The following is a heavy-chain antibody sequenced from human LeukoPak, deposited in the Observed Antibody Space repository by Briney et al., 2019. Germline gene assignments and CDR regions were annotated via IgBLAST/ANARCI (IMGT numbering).Heavy chain of an antibody. D-gene: IGHD1-26*01. V-gene: IGHV1-2*02. CDR3: ARAGGKNSYNYYMDV. CDR1: RYTLTGYY. Sequence: AAVKVSCKASRYTLTGYYMHGVRQAPGQGREGMGWINPNSGGKNYLQKLQGRVTMTRDTSISTDYMEPSRLRADGTARYNIARAGGKNSYNYYMDVCGKGATV. J-gene: IGHJ6*03. CDR2: INPNSGGK.